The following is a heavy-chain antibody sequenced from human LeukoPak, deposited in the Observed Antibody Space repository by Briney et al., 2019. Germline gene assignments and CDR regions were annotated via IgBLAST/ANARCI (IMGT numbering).Heavy chain of an antibody. Sequence: SGTLSLTCTVSGGSISSYYWTWIRQPPGKGLEWIGEINHSGSTNYNPSLKSRVTISVDTSQNQFSLKLSSVTAADTAVYYCARGRVAFDYWGQGTLVTVSS. CDR3: ARGRVAFDY. J-gene: IGHJ4*02. CDR1: GGSISSYY. V-gene: IGHV4-34*01. CDR2: INHSGST. D-gene: IGHD2-15*01.